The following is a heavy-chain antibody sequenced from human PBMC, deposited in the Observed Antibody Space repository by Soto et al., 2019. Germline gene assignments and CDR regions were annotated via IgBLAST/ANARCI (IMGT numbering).Heavy chain of an antibody. CDR3: ARVLYYVSGSHSTYVMDV. Sequence: VQLVQSGAEVKKPGSSVKVSCKTSGVSFNNNGIGWVRQAPGHGLEWMGGVSPPCRTSRYARKFQGRISITADASPGTANMERLRLTSECTAQSYCARVLYYVSGSHSTYVMDVWRQGNTVTGPS. J-gene: IGHJ6*02. D-gene: IGHD3-10*01. CDR1: GVSFNNNG. V-gene: IGHV1-69*01. CDR2: VSPPCRTS.